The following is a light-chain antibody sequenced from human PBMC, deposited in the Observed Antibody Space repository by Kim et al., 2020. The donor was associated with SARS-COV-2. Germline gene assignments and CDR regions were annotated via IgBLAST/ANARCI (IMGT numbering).Light chain of an antibody. Sequence: PGERATLSCRASQSISSSYLAWYQQRPGQAPRLLIYGASSRATGIPDRFSGSGSGADFTLTISRLEPGDFAVYYCQHYSSSPPWTFGQGTKVDIK. CDR1: QSISSSY. CDR3: QHYSSSPPWT. J-gene: IGKJ1*01. V-gene: IGKV3-20*01. CDR2: GAS.